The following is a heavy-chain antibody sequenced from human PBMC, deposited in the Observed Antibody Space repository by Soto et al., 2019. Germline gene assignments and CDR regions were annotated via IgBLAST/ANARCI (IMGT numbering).Heavy chain of an antibody. J-gene: IGHJ3*02. CDR3: ARVGIEVALDAFDI. CDR1: GGSISSGEYY. CDR2: MYYSGNI. Sequence: QVQLQESGPGLVKPSQTLSLTCTVSGGSISSGEYYWSWIRQPPGKGLEWIGYMYYSGNIYYNPSLKSRVTISVDTSKNQFSLKLSSVTAADTAVYYCARVGIEVALDAFDIWGQGTMVTVSS. D-gene: IGHD3-22*01. V-gene: IGHV4-30-4*01.